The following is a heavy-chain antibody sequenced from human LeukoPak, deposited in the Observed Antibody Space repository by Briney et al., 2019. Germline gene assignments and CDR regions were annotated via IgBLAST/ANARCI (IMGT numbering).Heavy chain of an antibody. J-gene: IGHJ6*02. CDR1: GFTFSSYA. D-gene: IGHD3-9*01. Sequence: GGSLRLSCAASGFTFSSYAMSWVRQAPGKGLEWVSVVSGSGSSTYYADSVKGRFTISRDNSKNTLYLQMNSLRAEDTAVYFCAKAQRTIRQYFCDGMDVWGQGATVTVSS. CDR3: AKAQRTIRQYFCDGMDV. V-gene: IGHV3-23*01. CDR2: VSGSGSST.